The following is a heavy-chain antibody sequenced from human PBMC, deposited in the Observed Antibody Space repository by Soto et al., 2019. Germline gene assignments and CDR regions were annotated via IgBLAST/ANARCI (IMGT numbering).Heavy chain of an antibody. CDR3: ARQRPTDGRWEFANYYGMDV. Sequence: ASVKVSCKASGYTFTSYGMNWVRQAPGRGLEWMGWINPGNGNTKYSQKFQGRVIIERDTSASTAYMELSSLRSEDTAVYYCARQRPTDGRWEFANYYGMDVWGQGTPVTVSS. J-gene: IGHJ6*02. V-gene: IGHV1-3*01. D-gene: IGHD1-26*01. CDR1: GYTFTSYG. CDR2: INPGNGNT.